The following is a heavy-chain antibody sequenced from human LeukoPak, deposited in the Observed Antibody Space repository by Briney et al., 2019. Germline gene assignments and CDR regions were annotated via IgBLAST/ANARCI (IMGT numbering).Heavy chain of an antibody. CDR2: INPNSGGT. CDR1: GYTFTGYY. CDR3: ARVRPYCSSTSCFYDY. J-gene: IGHJ4*02. Sequence: ASVKVSCKASGYTFTGYYMHWVRQAPGQGLEWMGWINPNSGGTNYAQKFQGRVTMTRDTSISTAYMELSRLRSDDTAVYYCARVRPYCSSTSCFYDYWGQGTLVTVSS. D-gene: IGHD2-2*01. V-gene: IGHV1-2*02.